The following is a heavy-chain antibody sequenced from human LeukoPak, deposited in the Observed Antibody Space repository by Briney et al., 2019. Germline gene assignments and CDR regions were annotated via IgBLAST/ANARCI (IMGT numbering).Heavy chain of an antibody. J-gene: IGHJ4*02. V-gene: IGHV4-30-2*01. CDR2: IYHNGNT. CDR1: GGSISSGGSS. D-gene: IGHD3-10*01. Sequence: ASETLSLTCAVSGGSISSGGSSWSWIRQPPGKGLEWIGYIYHNGNTYYNPSLKSRVTISVDRSKNQFSLKLSSMTAADTAVYYCAKSRGSGNYFDSWGQGALVTVSS. CDR3: AKSRGSGNYFDS.